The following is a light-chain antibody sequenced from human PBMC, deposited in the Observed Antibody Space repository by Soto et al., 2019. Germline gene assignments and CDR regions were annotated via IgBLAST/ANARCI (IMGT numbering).Light chain of an antibody. Sequence: EIVLTQSPATLSLSPGERATLFCRASQSVSIYVAWYQQRPGQAPRLLIYDASNRATGIPARFSGSGSGTDVALTINSLEPEDFAVYYCQQRSYWPPSTFRQGTRLEIK. CDR2: DAS. J-gene: IGKJ5*01. V-gene: IGKV3-11*01. CDR1: QSVSIY. CDR3: QQRSYWPPST.